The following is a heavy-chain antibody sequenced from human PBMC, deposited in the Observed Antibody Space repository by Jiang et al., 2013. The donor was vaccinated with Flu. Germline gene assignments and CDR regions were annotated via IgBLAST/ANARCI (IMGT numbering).Heavy chain of an antibody. V-gene: IGHV1-69*01. D-gene: IGHD3-3*01. Sequence: VQLVESGAEVKKPGSSVKVSCKASGGTFSSNAFSWVRQAPGQGLEWMGGIIPIFGTTNYAQKFQGRVTITADESTSTAYMELSSLTSEDTAVYYCARYHPVTFFWYFDVWGRGTLVTVSS. CDR3: ARYHPVTFFWYFDV. CDR1: GGTFSSNA. J-gene: IGHJ2*01. CDR2: IIPIFGTT.